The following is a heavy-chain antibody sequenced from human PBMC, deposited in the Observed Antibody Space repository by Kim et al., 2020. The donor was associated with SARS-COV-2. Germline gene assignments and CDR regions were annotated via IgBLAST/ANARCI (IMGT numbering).Heavy chain of an antibody. CDR3: ARDQGCGGSCYSEIYFDY. D-gene: IGHD2-15*01. V-gene: IGHV4-39*07. J-gene: IGHJ4*02. Sequence: SETLSLTCTVSGGSISSSSYYWGWIRQPPGKGLEWIGSIYYSGSTYYNPSLKSRVTISVDTSKNQFSLKLSSVTAADTAVYYCARDQGCGGSCYSEIYFDYWGQGTLVTVSS. CDR2: IYYSGST. CDR1: GGSISSSSYY.